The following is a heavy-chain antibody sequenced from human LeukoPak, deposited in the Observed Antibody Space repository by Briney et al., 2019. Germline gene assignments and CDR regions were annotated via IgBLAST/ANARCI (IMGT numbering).Heavy chain of an antibody. CDR3: ARGDGGYRHYFDY. J-gene: IGHJ4*02. Sequence: SETLSLTCTVSGGSISSGSYYWSWIRQPAGKGLEWIGRIYTSGSTNYNPSLKSRVTISVDTSKNQFSLKLSSVTAADTAVYYCARGDGGYRHYFDYWGQGTLVTVSS. CDR1: GGSISSGSYY. V-gene: IGHV4-61*02. D-gene: IGHD4-17*01. CDR2: IYTSGST.